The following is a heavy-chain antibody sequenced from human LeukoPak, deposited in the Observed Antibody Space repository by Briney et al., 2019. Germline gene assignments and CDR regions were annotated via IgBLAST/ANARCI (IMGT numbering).Heavy chain of an antibody. Sequence: GGSLRLSCAASGFTFSSYSMNWVRQAPGKGLEWVSSISSGSSYIYYADSVKGRFTISGDNAKNSLYLQMNSLRAEDTAVYYCARDPVVPAAYGNWFDPWGQGTLVTVSS. D-gene: IGHD2-2*01. J-gene: IGHJ5*02. CDR1: GFTFSSYS. CDR3: ARDPVVPAAYGNWFDP. V-gene: IGHV3-21*01. CDR2: ISSGSSYI.